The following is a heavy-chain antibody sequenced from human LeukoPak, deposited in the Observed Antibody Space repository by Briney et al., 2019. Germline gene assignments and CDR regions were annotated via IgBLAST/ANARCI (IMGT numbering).Heavy chain of an antibody. V-gene: IGHV4-38-2*02. J-gene: IGHJ6*03. D-gene: IGHD3-10*01. Sequence: SETLSLTCTVSGYSISRAYYWGWIRQTPGKGLEWIGNIYHSWNTYYNPSLKSRVTISIDMSRNQFSLKLSSVTAADTAVYYCAREPDYYGSMDYYYYMDVWGKGTTVTVSS. CDR2: IYHSWNT. CDR3: AREPDYYGSMDYYYYMDV. CDR1: GYSISRAYY.